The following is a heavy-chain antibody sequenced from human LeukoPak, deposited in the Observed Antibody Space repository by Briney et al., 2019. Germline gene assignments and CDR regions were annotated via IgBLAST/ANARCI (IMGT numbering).Heavy chain of an antibody. CDR3: ARDQSVTGPTTVEY. D-gene: IGHD1-26*01. J-gene: IGHJ4*02. CDR1: GFTFSSYA. CDR2: ISYDGSNK. V-gene: IGHV3-30-3*01. Sequence: GGSLRLSCAASGFTFSSYAMHWVRQAPGKGLEWVAVISYDGSNKYYADSVKGRFTISRDNSKNTLYLQMNSLRVEDTAVYYCARDQSVTGPTTVEYWGQGTLVTVSS.